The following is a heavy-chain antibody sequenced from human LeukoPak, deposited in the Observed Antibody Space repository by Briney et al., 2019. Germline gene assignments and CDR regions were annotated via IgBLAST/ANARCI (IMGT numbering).Heavy chain of an antibody. V-gene: IGHV3-11*01. CDR3: ARAPTTKTGTKDYYYYGVDV. Sequence: GGSLRLSCAASGFTFSDYYMSWIRQAPGKGLEWVSYISSSGSTIYYADSVKGRFTISRDNAKNSLYLQMNSLRAEDTAVYYCARAPTTKTGTKDYYYYGVDVWGQGTTVTVSS. CDR1: GFTFSDYY. D-gene: IGHD1-1*01. CDR2: ISSSGSTI. J-gene: IGHJ6*02.